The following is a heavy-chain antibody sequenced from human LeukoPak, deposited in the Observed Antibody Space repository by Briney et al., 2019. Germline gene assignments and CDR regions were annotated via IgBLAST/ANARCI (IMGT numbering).Heavy chain of an antibody. Sequence: ASVKVSCKASGYTFTSYYMHWVRQAPGQGLEWMGIINPSGGSTSYAQKFQGRVTMTRDMSMSTVYMELSSLRSEDTAVYYCAREFKNSNDHDYWGQGTLVSVSS. CDR1: GYTFTSYY. J-gene: IGHJ4*02. CDR2: INPSGGST. CDR3: AREFKNSNDHDY. V-gene: IGHV1-46*01. D-gene: IGHD4-11*01.